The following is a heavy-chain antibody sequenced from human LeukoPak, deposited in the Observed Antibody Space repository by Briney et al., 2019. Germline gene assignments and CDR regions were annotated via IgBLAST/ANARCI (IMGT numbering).Heavy chain of an antibody. CDR3: AKDAHGYSYGPYYFDC. V-gene: IGHV3-9*01. Sequence: PGRSQRLSCAASGFTFDDYAMHWVRQAPGKGLEWVSGISWNSGSIGYADSVKGRFTISRDNAKNFLYLQMNSLRAEDTALYYCAKDAHGYSYGPYYFDCWGLGTLVTVSS. CDR2: ISWNSGSI. CDR1: GFTFDDYA. D-gene: IGHD5-18*01. J-gene: IGHJ4*02.